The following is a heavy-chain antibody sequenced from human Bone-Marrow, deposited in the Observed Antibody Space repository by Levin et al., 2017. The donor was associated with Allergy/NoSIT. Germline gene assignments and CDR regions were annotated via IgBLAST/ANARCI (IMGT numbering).Heavy chain of an antibody. V-gene: IGHV3-23*01. CDR2: ISGSGSGT. Sequence: GGSLRLSCAASGFTFANYAVTWVRQAPGKGLDWVSTISGSGSGTYYADSVRGRFTISRDNSKNTVYLQMNSLRVEDTALYYCAKDRSGSRSKGDLDYWGQGTLVTVSS. D-gene: IGHD3-3*01. CDR1: GFTFANYA. CDR3: AKDRSGSRSKGDLDY. J-gene: IGHJ4*02.